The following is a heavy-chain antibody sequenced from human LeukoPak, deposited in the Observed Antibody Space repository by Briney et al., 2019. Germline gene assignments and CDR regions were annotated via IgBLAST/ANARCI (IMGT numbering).Heavy chain of an antibody. J-gene: IGHJ4*02. V-gene: IGHV4-4*09. CDR1: GASISHYS. D-gene: IGHD1-26*01. CDR2: IYASGST. Sequence: SETLSLTCAVSGASISHYSWRWIRQPPGKGLEWIGDIYASGSTSYNPSHTGRVTTSKDTSKNHFSLKLISVTAADTAVYYCARHRGQYSGSYSGVDYWGQGTLVTVSS. CDR3: ARHRGQYSGSYSGVDY.